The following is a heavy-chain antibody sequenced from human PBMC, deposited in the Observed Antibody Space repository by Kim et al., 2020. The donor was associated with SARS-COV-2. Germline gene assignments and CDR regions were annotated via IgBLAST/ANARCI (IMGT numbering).Heavy chain of an antibody. CDR2: IKSKTDGGTT. D-gene: IGHD3-3*01. V-gene: IGHV3-15*01. CDR3: TTGASVLRILEWSSDFDN. J-gene: IGHJ4*02. CDR1: GFTFSNAW. Sequence: GGSLRLSCAASGFTFSNAWMSWVRQAPGKGLEWVGRIKSKTDGGTTDYAAPVKGRFTISRDDSKNTLYLQMNSLKTEDTAVYYCTTGASVLRILEWSSDFDNWGQGTLVTVSS.